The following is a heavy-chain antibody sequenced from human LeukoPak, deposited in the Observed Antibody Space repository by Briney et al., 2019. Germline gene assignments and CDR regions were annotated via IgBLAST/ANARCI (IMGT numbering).Heavy chain of an antibody. V-gene: IGHV1-3*01. CDR1: GYTFTSYA. J-gene: IGHJ6*04. CDR3: ARDVAYYGMDV. Sequence: ASVMVSCKASGYTFTSYAMHWVRQAPGQRLEWMGWINAGNGNTKYSQKFQGRVTITRDTSASTAYMELSSLRSEDTAVYYCARDVAYYGMDVWGKGTTVTVSS. CDR2: INAGNGNT.